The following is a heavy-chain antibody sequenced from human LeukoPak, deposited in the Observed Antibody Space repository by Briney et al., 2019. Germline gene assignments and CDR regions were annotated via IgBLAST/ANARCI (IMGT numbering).Heavy chain of an antibody. CDR1: GGSISSYY. D-gene: IGHD3/OR15-3a*01. J-gene: IGHJ4*02. CDR3: ARLSPGSLDMFDY. CDR2: IYYSGST. Sequence: SETLSLTCTVSGGSISSYYWSWIRQPPGKGLEWIGYIYYSGSTNYNPSLKSRVTISVDTSKNQFSLKLSSVTAADTAVYCCARLSPGSLDMFDYWGQGTLVTVSS. V-gene: IGHV4-59*08.